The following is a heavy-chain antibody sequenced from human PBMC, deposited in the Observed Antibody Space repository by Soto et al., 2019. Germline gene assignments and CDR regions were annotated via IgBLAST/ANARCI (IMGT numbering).Heavy chain of an antibody. V-gene: IGHV3-30*18. CDR1: GFSFNSYG. CDR2: ISYDGSNE. J-gene: IGHJ4*02. D-gene: IGHD3-3*01. CDR3: AKDRALDRFWSGYYAVALDF. Sequence: QVQLVESGGGVVQPGRSLRLSCEASGFSFNSYGMHWVRQAPGKGLQWVAIISYDGSNEYYADSVKGRFTISRDNSKNTLYLQMNSLRPEDTAVYYCAKDRALDRFWSGYYAVALDFWGQGTLVTVSS.